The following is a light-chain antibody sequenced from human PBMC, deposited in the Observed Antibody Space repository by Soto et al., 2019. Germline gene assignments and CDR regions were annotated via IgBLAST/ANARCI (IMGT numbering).Light chain of an antibody. CDR1: QGIRNV. CDR2: AAS. J-gene: IGKJ1*01. Sequence: DIQMTQSPTSLSASVGDRVTITCRASQGIRNVVAWYQQKPGKAPKLLIYAASILQSGVPSRFSGSGSGTDFTLTINSLQPEDAATYSCQTNSSVLVFGPGTKVEIK. CDR3: QTNSSVLV. V-gene: IGKV1-27*01.